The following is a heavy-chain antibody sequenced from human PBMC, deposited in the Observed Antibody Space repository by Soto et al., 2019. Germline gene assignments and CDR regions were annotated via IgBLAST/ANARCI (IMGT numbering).Heavy chain of an antibody. CDR1: GGSLSSYY. Sequence: QVQLQESGPGLVKPSETLSLTCIVSGGSLSSYYWSWIRQPPGKGLEWIDYIYYSGSTNYNPSLKSRVTISVDTSKNQFSLKLSSVTAADTAVYYCARRCYSTTSCHDYWGQGILVTVSS. CDR3: ARRCYSTTSCHDY. CDR2: IYYSGST. J-gene: IGHJ4*02. V-gene: IGHV4-59*08. D-gene: IGHD2-2*01.